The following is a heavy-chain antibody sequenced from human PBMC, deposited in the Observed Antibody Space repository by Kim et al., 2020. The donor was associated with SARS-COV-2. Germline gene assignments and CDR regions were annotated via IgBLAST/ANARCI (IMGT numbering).Heavy chain of an antibody. J-gene: IGHJ6*02. CDR2: MNPNSGNT. Sequence: ASVKVSCKASGYTFTSYDINWVRQATGQGLEWMGWMNPNSGNTGYAQKFQGRVTMTRNTSISTAYMELSSLRSEDTAVYYCARGRATINYYGMDVWGQGTTVTVSS. V-gene: IGHV1-8*02. D-gene: IGHD5-12*01. CDR1: GYTFTSYD. CDR3: ARGRATINYYGMDV.